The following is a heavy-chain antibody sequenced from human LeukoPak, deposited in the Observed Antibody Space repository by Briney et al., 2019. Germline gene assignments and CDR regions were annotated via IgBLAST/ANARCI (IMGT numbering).Heavy chain of an antibody. D-gene: IGHD1-26*01. Sequence: PGGSLGLSCTASGFTFIDYYMSWIRQAPGQGLEWVSYISGSGSTIYYADSVKGRFTISRDNARNSLYLQMNSLTAEDTAVYYCARDPYSGAYGDTYYYFMDVWGKGTTVTISS. J-gene: IGHJ6*03. CDR1: GFTFIDYY. CDR2: ISGSGSTI. V-gene: IGHV3-11*04. CDR3: ARDPYSGAYGDTYYYFMDV.